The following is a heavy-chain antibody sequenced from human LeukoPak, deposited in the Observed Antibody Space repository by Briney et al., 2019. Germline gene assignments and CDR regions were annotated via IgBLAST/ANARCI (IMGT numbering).Heavy chain of an antibody. V-gene: IGHV3-23*01. CDR3: GKEGGA. CDR2: IGGRGGST. J-gene: IGHJ5*02. Sequence: GGSLRLSCAASGFTFSDFTMTWVRQAPGKGPEWVSAIGGRGGSTYYADSLGGRFTISRDNSKDMLYLQMNSLKVEDTATYYCGKEGGAWGQGTKVTVSS. CDR1: GFTFSDFT. D-gene: IGHD3-16*01.